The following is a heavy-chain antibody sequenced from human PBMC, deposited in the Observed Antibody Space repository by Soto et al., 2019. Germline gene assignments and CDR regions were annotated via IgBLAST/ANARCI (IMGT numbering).Heavy chain of an antibody. J-gene: IGHJ6*03. CDR1: GGSISSYY. CDR2: IYYSGST. Sequence: SETLSLTCTVSGGSISSYYWSWIRQPPGKGLEWIGYIYYSGSTNYNPSLKSRVTISVDTSKNQFSLKLSSVTAADTAVYYCARLPGIAVAGPPLWYYYMDVWGKGTTVTVSS. CDR3: ARLPGIAVAGPPLWYYYMDV. D-gene: IGHD6-19*01. V-gene: IGHV4-59*08.